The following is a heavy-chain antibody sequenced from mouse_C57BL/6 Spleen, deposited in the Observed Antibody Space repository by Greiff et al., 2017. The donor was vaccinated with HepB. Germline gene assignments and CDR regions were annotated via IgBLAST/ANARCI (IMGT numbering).Heavy chain of an antibody. CDR1: GFTFSDAW. J-gene: IGHJ1*03. D-gene: IGHD2-4*01. V-gene: IGHV6-6*01. Sequence: EVQLQESGGGLVQPGGSMKLSCAASGFTFSDAWMDWVRQSPEKGLEWVAEIRNKANNHATYYAESVKGRFTISRDDSKSSVYLQMNSLRAEDTGIYYCTRPYYDYDDWYFDVWGTGTTVTVSS. CDR2: IRNKANNHAT. CDR3: TRPYYDYDDWYFDV.